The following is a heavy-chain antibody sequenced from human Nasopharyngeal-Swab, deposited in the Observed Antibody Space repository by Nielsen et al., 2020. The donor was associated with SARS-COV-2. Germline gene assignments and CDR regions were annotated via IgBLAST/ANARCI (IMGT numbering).Heavy chain of an antibody. CDR2: ISAYNGNT. CDR1: GYTFTSYG. V-gene: IGHV1-18*01. D-gene: IGHD3-10*01. CDR3: ASARDYYGSGSYDY. J-gene: IGHJ4*02. Sequence: ASVKVSCKASGYTFTSYGISWVRQAPGQGLEWMGWISAYNGNTNYAQKLQGRVTMTTDTSTSTAYMEMRSLSSDDTAVYYCASARDYYGSGSYDYWGQGTLVTVSS.